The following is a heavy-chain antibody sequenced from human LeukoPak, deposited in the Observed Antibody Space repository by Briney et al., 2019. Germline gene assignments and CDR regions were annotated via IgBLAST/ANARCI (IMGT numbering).Heavy chain of an antibody. D-gene: IGHD3-10*01. CDR3: ARHVLLWFGESRFFDY. Sequence: PSETLALTCAVYVGSFSGYYWSWIRQPPGKGLEWIGEINHSGSTNYNPSLKSRVTISVDTSENQFSLKLSSVTAADTAVYYCARHVLLWFGESRFFDYWGQGTLVTVSS. CDR1: VGSFSGYY. V-gene: IGHV4-34*01. CDR2: INHSGST. J-gene: IGHJ4*02.